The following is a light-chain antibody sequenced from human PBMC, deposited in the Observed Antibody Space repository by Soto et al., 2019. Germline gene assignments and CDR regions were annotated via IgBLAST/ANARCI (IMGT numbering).Light chain of an antibody. Sequence: QSVLTQPASVSGSPGQSIAISYTETSSDVGGYNYVTWYQQHPGKAPKLMIYDVSNRPSGVSDRFSGSKSGNTASLTISGLQAEDEGDYYCNSYTSSSTYVFGTGTKVTVL. CDR2: DVS. CDR3: NSYTSSSTYV. CDR1: SSDVGGYNY. V-gene: IGLV2-14*03. J-gene: IGLJ1*01.